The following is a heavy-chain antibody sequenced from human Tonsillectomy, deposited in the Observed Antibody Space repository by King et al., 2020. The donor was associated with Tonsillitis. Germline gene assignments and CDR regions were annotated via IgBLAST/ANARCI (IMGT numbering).Heavy chain of an antibody. CDR2: ISSSGSTV. CDR3: ARLLGLAIDY. J-gene: IGHJ4*02. CDR1: GFTFSDYY. Sequence: VQLVESGGGLVKPGGSLRLSCTPSGFTFSDYYMSWIRQAPGKWLEWVSYISSSGSTVFYADSVKGRFTISRDNAKNSLYLQMSSLRAEDTALYYCARLLGLAIDYWGQGTLVTVSS. V-gene: IGHV3-11*01. D-gene: IGHD5-12*01.